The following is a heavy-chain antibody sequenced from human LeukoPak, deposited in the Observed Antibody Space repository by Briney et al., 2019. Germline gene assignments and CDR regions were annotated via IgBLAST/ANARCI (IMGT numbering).Heavy chain of an antibody. Sequence: SETLSLTCTLSGGPISSFYWNWIRLLPGKRLEWIGYIFSTGTTNYNPSLKRRVTMSVDTSKNQFSLRLSSVTTADTAVYFCARDRSGIAANKWFDPWGQGALVTVSS. CDR1: GGPISSFY. CDR2: IFSTGTT. J-gene: IGHJ5*02. CDR3: ARDRSGIAANKWFDP. D-gene: IGHD3-10*01. V-gene: IGHV4-59*01.